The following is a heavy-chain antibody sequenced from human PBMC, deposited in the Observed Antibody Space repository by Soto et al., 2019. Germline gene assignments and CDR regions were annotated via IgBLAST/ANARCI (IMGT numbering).Heavy chain of an antibody. V-gene: IGHV5-51*01. D-gene: IGHD3-16*02. CDR3: ARLGSLGELSLHHQNYFDY. CDR2: IYPGDSDT. J-gene: IGHJ4*02. Sequence: GESLKISCKGSGYSFTSYWIGWVRQMPGKGLEWMGIIYPGDSDTRYSPSFQGQVTISADKSISTAYLQWSSLKASDTAMYYCARLGSLGELSLHHQNYFDYWGQGTLVTVSS. CDR1: GYSFTSYW.